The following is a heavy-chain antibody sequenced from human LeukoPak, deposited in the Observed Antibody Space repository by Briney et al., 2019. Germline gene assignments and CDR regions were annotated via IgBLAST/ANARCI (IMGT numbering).Heavy chain of an antibody. J-gene: IGHJ5*02. CDR1: GWSFTDYY. V-gene: IGHV4-34*01. Sequence: SETRSFTCAVYGWSFTDYYWNWIRQPPGKGLEWIGEINARGDTNYNPSLKSRVNISVDTSKKQFSLRLTSMIAADTALYYCARGQVPAARGYTWFDPWGQGTLVTVSS. D-gene: IGHD2-2*01. CDR3: ARGQVPAARGYTWFDP. CDR2: INARGDT.